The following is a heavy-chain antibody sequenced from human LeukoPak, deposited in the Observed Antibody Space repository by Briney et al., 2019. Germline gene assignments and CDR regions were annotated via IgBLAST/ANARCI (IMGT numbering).Heavy chain of an antibody. V-gene: IGHV3-21*01. J-gene: IGHJ4*02. CDR1: GFTFSSYS. CDR3: ARPRGNVEMATNPFDY. CDR2: ISGSSSYI. Sequence: GGSLRLSCAASGFTFSSYSLSWVRQAPGKGLEWVSSISGSSSYIYYADSVKGRFTISRDNAKKLMYLQMNSLRAEDTAVYYCARPRGNVEMATNPFDYWGQGTLVTVSS. D-gene: IGHD5-24*01.